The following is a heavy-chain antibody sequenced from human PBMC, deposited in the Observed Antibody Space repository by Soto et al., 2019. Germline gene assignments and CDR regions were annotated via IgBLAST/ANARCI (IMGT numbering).Heavy chain of an antibody. V-gene: IGHV1-2*02. CDR3: ARVLRLGELSLNYYDY. CDR1: GYTFTGYY. CDR2: INPNSGGT. Sequence: QVQLVQSGAEVKKPGASVKVSCKASGYTFTGYYMHWVRQAPGQGLEWMGWINPNSGGTNYAQKFQGRVAMTRDTPIRTAYMELSRLRSDDTAVYCCARVLRLGELSLNYYDYWGQGTLVPVSS. D-gene: IGHD3-16*02. J-gene: IGHJ4*02.